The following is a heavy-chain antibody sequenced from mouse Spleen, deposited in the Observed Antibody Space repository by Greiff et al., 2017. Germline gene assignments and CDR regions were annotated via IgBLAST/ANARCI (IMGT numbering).Heavy chain of an antibody. CDR3: ARLGDDYDRFAY. Sequence: EVNLVESGGGLVKLGGSLKLSCAASGFTFSSYAMSWVRQTPEKRLEWVATISSGGGNTYYPDSVKGRFTISRDNAKNTLYLQMSSLKSEDTAMYYCARLGDDYDRFAYWGQGTLVTVSA. CDR2: ISSGGGNT. CDR1: GFTFSSYA. J-gene: IGHJ3*01. D-gene: IGHD2-4*01. V-gene: IGHV5-9*04.